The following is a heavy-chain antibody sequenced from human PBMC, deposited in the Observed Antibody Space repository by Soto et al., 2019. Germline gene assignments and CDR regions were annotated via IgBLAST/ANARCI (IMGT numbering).Heavy chain of an antibody. Sequence: QVQLVESGGGVVQPGRSLRLSCAASGFPFSSYGMHWVRQAQGKGLDWVAVIWYDGSNKDYADSVKGRFTISRDNSKNTLFLQMNNLRVDDTAVYYCASSINWGQGTLVTVSS. J-gene: IGHJ1*01. CDR3: ASSIN. V-gene: IGHV3-33*01. CDR2: IWYDGSNK. CDR1: GFPFSSYG.